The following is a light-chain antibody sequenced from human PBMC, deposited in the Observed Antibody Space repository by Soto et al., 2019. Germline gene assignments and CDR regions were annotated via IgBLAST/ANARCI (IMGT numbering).Light chain of an antibody. V-gene: IGKV3-20*01. J-gene: IGKJ2*01. Sequence: EIVLTQSPATLSLSPGERATLSCRASQSVSNSALAWYLQKPGQAPRLLIYGASSRATGIPDGFSGGGSGTDFSLTISRLEPEDFAVYFCQLYGSSPMYTFGQGTK. CDR1: QSVSNSA. CDR3: QLYGSSPMYT. CDR2: GAS.